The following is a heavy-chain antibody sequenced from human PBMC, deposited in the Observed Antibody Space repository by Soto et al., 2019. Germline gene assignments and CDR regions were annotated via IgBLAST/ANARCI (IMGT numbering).Heavy chain of an antibody. J-gene: IGHJ4*02. D-gene: IGHD4-17*01. CDR3: ARDPTPDYGDYNTRDY. Sequence: GASVKVSCKASGYTFTSYYMHWVRQAPGQGLEWMGIINPSGGSTSYAQKFQGRVTMTRDTSTSTVYMELSSLRSEDTAVYYCARDPTPDYGDYNTRDYWGQGTLVTVSS. CDR1: GYTFTSYY. V-gene: IGHV1-46*03. CDR2: INPSGGST.